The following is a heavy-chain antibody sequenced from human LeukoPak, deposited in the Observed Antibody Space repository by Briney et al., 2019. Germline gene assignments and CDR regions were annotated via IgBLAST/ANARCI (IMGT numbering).Heavy chain of an antibody. CDR1: GFTFSTYA. Sequence: GGSLRLSCAASGFTFSTYAMSWVRQAPGKGLEWVSGISGSGGSTYYADSVKGRFTISRDNSKNTLYLQMKSLRAEDTAVYYCAKSAKKGIAVAYDAFDIWGQGTMVTVSS. CDR2: ISGSGGST. J-gene: IGHJ3*02. V-gene: IGHV3-23*01. CDR3: AKSAKKGIAVAYDAFDI. D-gene: IGHD6-19*01.